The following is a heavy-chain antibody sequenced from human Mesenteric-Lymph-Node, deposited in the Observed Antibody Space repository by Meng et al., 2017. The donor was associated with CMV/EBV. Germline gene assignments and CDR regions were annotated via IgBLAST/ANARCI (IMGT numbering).Heavy chain of an antibody. CDR2: SNAGNGNT. CDR1: GYTFTSYA. Sequence: KASGYTFTSYAMHWVRQAPGQRLEWMGWSNAGNGNTKYSQEFQGRVTITRDTSASTAYMELSSLRSEDMAVYYCARGYSSSWYYFDYWGQGTLVTVSS. D-gene: IGHD6-13*01. CDR3: ARGYSSSWYYFDY. J-gene: IGHJ4*02. V-gene: IGHV1-3*02.